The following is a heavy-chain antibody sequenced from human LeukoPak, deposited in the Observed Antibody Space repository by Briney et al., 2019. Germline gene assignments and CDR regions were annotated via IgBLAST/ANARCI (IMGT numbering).Heavy chain of an antibody. CDR3: AREGATTRRFDY. Sequence: PSRTLSLTCAVSGGSISSSDWWSWVRQPPGKGLEWIGEIYHSGSTNYNPSLKSRVTISVDTSKNQFSLKLSSVTAADTAVYYCAREGATTRRFDYWGQGTLVTVSS. V-gene: IGHV4-4*02. J-gene: IGHJ4*02. CDR1: GGSISSSDW. CDR2: IYHSGST. D-gene: IGHD5-24*01.